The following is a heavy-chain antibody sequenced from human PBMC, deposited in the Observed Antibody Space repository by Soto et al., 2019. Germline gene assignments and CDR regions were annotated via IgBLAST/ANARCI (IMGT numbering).Heavy chain of an antibody. J-gene: IGHJ4*02. CDR2: IYHSGST. Sequence: QLQLQESGSRLVKPSQTLSLICDVSGGSIGSGGHSWSWIRQPPGKGLGWIGYIYHSGSTYYHPSLKSRVPISIDRSKNQFSLKLNSVTAADTAVYYCARNLLGNIAYWGQGTRVTVSS. V-gene: IGHV4-30-2*01. CDR3: ARNLLGNIAY. D-gene: IGHD1-26*01. CDR1: GGSIGSGGHS.